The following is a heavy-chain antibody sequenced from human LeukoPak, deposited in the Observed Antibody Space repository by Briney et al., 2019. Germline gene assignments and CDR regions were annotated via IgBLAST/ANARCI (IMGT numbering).Heavy chain of an antibody. CDR2: ISSSSNYI. J-gene: IGHJ3*02. CDR3: ARVSILIVPYYAFDI. D-gene: IGHD2/OR15-2a*01. V-gene: IGHV3-21*01. Sequence: GALRLSCAASGFSFSSYSMKWVRQAPGKGLEWVSSISSSSNYIYYADSVKGRFTISRDNAKNSLYLQMNSLRAEDTAVYYCARVSILIVPYYAFDIWGQGTMVTVSS. CDR1: GFSFSSYS.